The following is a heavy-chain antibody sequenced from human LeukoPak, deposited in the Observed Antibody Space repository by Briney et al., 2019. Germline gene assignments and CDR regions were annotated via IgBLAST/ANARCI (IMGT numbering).Heavy chain of an antibody. D-gene: IGHD4-17*01. V-gene: IGHV3-11*01. Sequence: PGGSLRLSCAASGFTFSDYYMSWIRQAPGKGLEWVSYISSSGSTIYYADSVKGRFTISRDNDKNSLYLQMNSLRAEDTAVYYCAIEALMTTVTTTAYYVDYWGQGTLVTVSS. CDR3: AIEALMTTVTTTAYYVDY. CDR2: ISSSGSTI. J-gene: IGHJ4*02. CDR1: GFTFSDYY.